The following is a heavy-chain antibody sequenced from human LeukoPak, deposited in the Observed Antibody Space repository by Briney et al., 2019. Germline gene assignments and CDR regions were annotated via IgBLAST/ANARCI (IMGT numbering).Heavy chain of an antibody. CDR3: ARAFYSYFDY. J-gene: IGHJ4*02. D-gene: IGHD2/OR15-2a*01. CDR2: INQDGSEK. Sequence: GGSLRLSCAASGLNFRSSWMSWIRQAPGKGLERVANINQDGSEKYYVDSVKGRFTISRDNAKNSLYVQMNSLRVEDTAVYYCARAFYSYFDYWGQGTLVVVST. CDR1: GLNFRSSW. V-gene: IGHV3-7*03.